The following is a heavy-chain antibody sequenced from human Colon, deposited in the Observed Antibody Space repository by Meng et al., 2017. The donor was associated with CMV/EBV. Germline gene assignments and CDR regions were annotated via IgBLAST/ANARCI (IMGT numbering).Heavy chain of an antibody. Sequence: GGSLRLSCAASGFTFSAYTMSWVRQAPGKGLEWVSYISSSGSTIYYADSVKGRFTISRDNAKNSLYLQMNSLRAEDTAVYYCARDNVVVVPAAIHYWGQGTLVTVSS. CDR3: ARDNVVVVPAAIHY. D-gene: IGHD2-2*01. CDR2: ISSSGSTI. CDR1: GFTFSAYT. J-gene: IGHJ4*02. V-gene: IGHV3-11*04.